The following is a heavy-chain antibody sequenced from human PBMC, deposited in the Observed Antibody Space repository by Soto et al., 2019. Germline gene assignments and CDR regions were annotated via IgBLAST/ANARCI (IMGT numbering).Heavy chain of an antibody. Sequence: QITLKESGPALVKPTQTLTLTCTFSGFSLSSSDMAVGWIRQPPGKALEWLALIYWDDDKRYSPSVKNRLTITKDTAKNHGVLMMTNMVPVETGTYYCVHFYASIRNPVEAFDVWGQGTTVSVSS. D-gene: IGHD3-10*01. CDR1: GFSLSSSDMA. CDR3: VHFYASIRNPVEAFDV. CDR2: IYWDDDK. J-gene: IGHJ3*01. V-gene: IGHV2-5*02.